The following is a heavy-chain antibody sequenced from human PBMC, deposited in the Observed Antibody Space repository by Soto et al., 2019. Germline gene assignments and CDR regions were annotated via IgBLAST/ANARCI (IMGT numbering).Heavy chain of an antibody. CDR1: GGTFSTNP. CDR2: TGSGTGPG. Sequence: QVQLVQPGAEVKKPGSSVKVSCKASGGTFSTNPISWVRHAPGQSLEWMGGTGSGTGPGNHAQKSQGRLTISVDTSTGTVYMELSSLSSEDTAVYYCARRDSGGFYRYFDSWGQGTLVTVSS. V-gene: IGHV1-69*06. CDR3: ARRDSGGFYRYFDS. J-gene: IGHJ4*02. D-gene: IGHD2-15*01.